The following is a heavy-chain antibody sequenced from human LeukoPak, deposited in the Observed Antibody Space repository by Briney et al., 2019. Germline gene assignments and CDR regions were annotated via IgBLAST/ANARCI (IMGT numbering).Heavy chain of an antibody. Sequence: RGSLRLSCAASGFTFSTYAMSWVRQAPGKGLEWVSAISVTGRSTYYADSVKGRFTTSRDNSKNTLYLQLNSLRAEDTAIYYCAKGKVTAFLDWFDPWGQGTLVSVSS. D-gene: IGHD2-21*02. CDR2: ISVTGRST. CDR3: AKGKVTAFLDWFDP. CDR1: GFTFSTYA. V-gene: IGHV3-23*01. J-gene: IGHJ5*02.